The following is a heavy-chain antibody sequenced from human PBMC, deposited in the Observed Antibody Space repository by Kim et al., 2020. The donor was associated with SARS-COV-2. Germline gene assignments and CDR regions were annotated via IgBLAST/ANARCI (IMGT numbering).Heavy chain of an antibody. Sequence: GRLTISRDNAKNTLYLQMNSLRAEDTAVYYCAREGLWFGEYIYYYYGMDVWGQGTTVTVSS. V-gene: IGHV3-74*01. J-gene: IGHJ6*02. CDR3: AREGLWFGEYIYYYYGMDV. D-gene: IGHD3-10*01.